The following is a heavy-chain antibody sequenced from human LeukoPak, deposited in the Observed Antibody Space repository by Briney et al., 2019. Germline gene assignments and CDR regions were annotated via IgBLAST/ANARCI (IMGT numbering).Heavy chain of an antibody. CDR3: AKTGEGYYFDY. D-gene: IGHD1-14*01. J-gene: IGHJ4*02. CDR2: ISGSGANT. V-gene: IGHV3-23*01. Sequence: HPGGSLRLSCAASGFTFSGFALSWVRQAPGKGLEWVSGISGSGANTYYAGSVKGRFTISRDNSKNTLFLQMNSLRADDTAVYYCAKTGEGYYFDYWGQGTLVTVSS. CDR1: GFTFSGFA.